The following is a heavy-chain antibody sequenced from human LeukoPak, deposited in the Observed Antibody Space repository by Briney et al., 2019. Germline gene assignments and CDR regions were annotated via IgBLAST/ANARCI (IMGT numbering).Heavy chain of an antibody. Sequence: PGGSLRLSCAASGFTFSSYAMSWVRQAPGKGLEWVSAISGSGGSTYYADSVKGRFTISRDNSKNTLYLQMNSLRAEDTAVYYCAKARGVTMVRGPYYYYYMDVWSKGTTVTVSS. CDR1: GFTFSSYA. CDR2: ISGSGGST. D-gene: IGHD3-10*01. CDR3: AKARGVTMVRGPYYYYYMDV. V-gene: IGHV3-23*01. J-gene: IGHJ6*03.